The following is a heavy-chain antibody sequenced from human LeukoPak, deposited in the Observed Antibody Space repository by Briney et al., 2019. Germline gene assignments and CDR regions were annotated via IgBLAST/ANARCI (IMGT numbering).Heavy chain of an antibody. Sequence: GESLKISCKGFGYSFTSYWIGGVGQMPGKGLDWMGIIYPGDSDTRYSPSFQGQVTISADKSISTAYLQWSSLKASDTAMYYRARHRGLGYCSSTCCYADAFDIWGQGTMVTVSS. CDR2: IYPGDSDT. D-gene: IGHD2-2*01. V-gene: IGHV5-51*01. CDR3: ARHRGLGYCSSTCCYADAFDI. J-gene: IGHJ3*02. CDR1: GYSFTSYW.